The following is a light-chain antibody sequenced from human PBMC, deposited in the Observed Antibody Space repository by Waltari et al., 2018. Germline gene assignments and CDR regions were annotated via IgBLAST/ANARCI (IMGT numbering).Light chain of an antibody. J-gene: IGLJ3*02. CDR1: SGHSSYA. Sequence: QPVLTQSPSASASLGASVKLTCTLSSGHSSYAIAWHPQQPEKGPRYLMKLNSDGSHTKGDGIPDRFSGSSSGGKRYLTISSLQSEDEADYYCQTWGTGFWVFGGGTKLTVL. V-gene: IGLV4-69*01. CDR3: QTWGTGFWV. CDR2: LNSDGSH.